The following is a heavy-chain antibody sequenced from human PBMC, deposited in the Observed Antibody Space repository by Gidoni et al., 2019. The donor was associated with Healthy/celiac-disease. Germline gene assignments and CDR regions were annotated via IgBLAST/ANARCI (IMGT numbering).Heavy chain of an antibody. CDR1: GFTFSSYG. D-gene: IGHD4-4*01. J-gene: IGHJ4*02. Sequence: QVQLMESGGGVVQPGRSLRLSCAASGFTFSSYGMHWVRQAPGKGREWVAVIWYDGSNKYYADSVKGRFTISRDNSKNTLYLQMNSLRAEDTAVYYCARDQDYSNYVPGFDYWGQGTLVTVSS. CDR3: ARDQDYSNYVPGFDY. CDR2: IWYDGSNK. V-gene: IGHV3-33*01.